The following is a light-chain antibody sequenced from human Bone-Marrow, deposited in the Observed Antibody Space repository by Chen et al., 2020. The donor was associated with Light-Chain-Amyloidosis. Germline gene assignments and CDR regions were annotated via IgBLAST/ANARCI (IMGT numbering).Light chain of an antibody. CDR1: TSDIGTYDF. V-gene: IGLV2-23*02. CDR3: ASYAKRNIGV. J-gene: IGLJ2*01. CDR2: NIS. Sequence: QSALTQPASVSGSPGQSITISCTGTTSDIGTYDFVSWYQQFPDRAPKLIIFNISVRSSGTPRRFSGSTSDNTASLTISGRQPDDEDVYFCASYAKRNIGVFGGGSTLTV.